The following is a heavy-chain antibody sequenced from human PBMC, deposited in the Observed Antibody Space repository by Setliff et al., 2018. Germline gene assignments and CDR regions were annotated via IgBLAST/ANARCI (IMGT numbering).Heavy chain of an antibody. J-gene: IGHJ6*02. Sequence: GGSLRLSCAASGFTFSSYAMHWVRQASGKGLEWVAVISYDGSNKYYADSVKGRFTISRDNSKNTLYLQMNSLRAEDTAVYYCARDLSLWFGELRVYYYGMDVWGQGTTVTVSS. CDR1: GFTFSSYA. V-gene: IGHV3-30-3*01. CDR2: ISYDGSNK. D-gene: IGHD3-10*01. CDR3: ARDLSLWFGELRVYYYGMDV.